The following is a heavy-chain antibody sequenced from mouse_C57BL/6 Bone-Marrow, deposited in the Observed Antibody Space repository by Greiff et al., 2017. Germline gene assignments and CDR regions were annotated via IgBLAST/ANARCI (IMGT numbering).Heavy chain of an antibody. CDR3: ARERDANSGYYAMDY. CDR1: GFTFSDYY. Sequence: EVKLMESGGGLVQPGGSLKLSCAASGFTFSDYYMYWVRQTPEKRLEWVAYISNGGGSTYYPDTVKGRFTISRDNAKNTLYLQMSRLKSEDTAMYYCARERDANSGYYAMDYWGQGTSVTVSS. J-gene: IGHJ4*01. CDR2: ISNGGGST. V-gene: IGHV5-12*01. D-gene: IGHD3-2*02.